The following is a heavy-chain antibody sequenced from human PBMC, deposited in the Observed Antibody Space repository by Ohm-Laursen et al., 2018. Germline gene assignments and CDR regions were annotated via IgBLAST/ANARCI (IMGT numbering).Heavy chain of an antibody. CDR2: ISSSGSTI. V-gene: IGHV3-11*01. J-gene: IGHJ6*02. D-gene: IGHD2-15*01. CDR1: GFTFSDYY. Sequence: GSLRLSCTASGFTFSDYYMSWIRQAPGKGLEWVSYISSSGSTIYYADSVKGRFTISRDNAKNSLYLQMNSLRAEDTAVYYCARDSHLLAYCSGGSCSDGMDVWGQGTTVTVSS. CDR3: ARDSHLLAYCSGGSCSDGMDV.